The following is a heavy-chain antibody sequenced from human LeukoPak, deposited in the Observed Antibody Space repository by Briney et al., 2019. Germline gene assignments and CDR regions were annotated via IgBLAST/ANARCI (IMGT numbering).Heavy chain of an antibody. D-gene: IGHD6-13*01. Sequence: GGSLRLSCAASGFTFSSYSMNWVRQAPGKGLEWASSISSSSSYIYYVDSVKGRFTISRDNAKNSLYLQMNSLRAEDTAVYYCARDHGHSSSWVYWGQGTLVTVSS. J-gene: IGHJ4*02. CDR3: ARDHGHSSSWVY. CDR1: GFTFSSYS. CDR2: ISSSSSYI. V-gene: IGHV3-21*01.